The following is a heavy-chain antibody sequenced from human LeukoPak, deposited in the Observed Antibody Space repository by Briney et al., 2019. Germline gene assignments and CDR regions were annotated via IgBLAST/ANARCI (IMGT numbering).Heavy chain of an antibody. CDR3: ARDGGYDHYYYYYYMDV. CDR2: IYYSGST. V-gene: IGHV4-59*01. CDR1: GGSISSYY. J-gene: IGHJ6*03. D-gene: IGHD5-12*01. Sequence: SETLSLTCTVSGGSISSYYWSWIRQPPGKGLEWIGYIYYSGSTNYNPSLKSRVTISVDTSKNQFSLKLSSVTAADTAVYYCARDGGYDHYYYYYYMDVWGKGTTVTVSS.